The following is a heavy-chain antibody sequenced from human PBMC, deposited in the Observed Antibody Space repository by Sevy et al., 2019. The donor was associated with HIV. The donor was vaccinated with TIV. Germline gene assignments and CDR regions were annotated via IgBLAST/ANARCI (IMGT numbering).Heavy chain of an antibody. V-gene: IGHV3-7*01. CDR1: GCTFSDSW. CDR3: ARDRAYSALDY. Sequence: GALRLSCVASGCTFSDSWMTWVRQAPGKGLERIAFINEDGSRLGYVDSVRGRFTISRENTKNSLYLQMNSLRAEDTAVYFCARDRAYSALDYWGQGTLVTVSS. J-gene: IGHJ4*02. CDR2: INEDGSRL. D-gene: IGHD5-18*01.